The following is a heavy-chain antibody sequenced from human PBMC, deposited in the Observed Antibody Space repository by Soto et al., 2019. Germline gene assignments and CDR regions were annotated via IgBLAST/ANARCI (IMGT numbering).Heavy chain of an antibody. V-gene: IGHV4-31*03. Sequence: PSETLSLTCTVSGGSISSADYYWSWVRQRPGKGLEWIGYIYYSGSTYYNPSLRSRTIMSLDKSKNQFSLSLRSVTAADTAVYYSAREGGHYYDNTGYFVAWFDPWGQGSAVTVSS. J-gene: IGHJ5*02. CDR1: GGSISSADYY. D-gene: IGHD3-22*01. CDR2: IYYSGST. CDR3: AREGGHYYDNTGYFVAWFDP.